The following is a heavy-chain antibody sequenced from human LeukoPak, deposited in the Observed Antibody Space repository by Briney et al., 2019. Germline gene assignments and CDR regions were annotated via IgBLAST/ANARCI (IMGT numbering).Heavy chain of an antibody. D-gene: IGHD6-19*01. CDR1: GFTFSSYA. J-gene: IGHJ3*02. CDR2: IKEDGSEK. Sequence: GGSLRLSCAASGFTFSSYAMSWVRQAPGKGLEWVANIKEDGSEKFYVDSVKGRFTISRDNAKNSLYLQMNSLRVEDTAVYYCARDEQWLRTFDIWGQGTMVTVSS. CDR3: ARDEQWLRTFDI. V-gene: IGHV3-7*01.